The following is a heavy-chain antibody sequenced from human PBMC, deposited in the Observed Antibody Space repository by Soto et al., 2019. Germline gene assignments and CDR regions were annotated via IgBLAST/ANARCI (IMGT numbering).Heavy chain of an antibody. J-gene: IGHJ6*03. D-gene: IGHD6-19*01. CDR2: ISAYNGDT. CDR1: GYSFTNYG. Sequence: QDQLVQSGGEVKKPGASVKVSCKASGYSFTNYGITWVRQAPGQGVEWMVWISAYNGDTNYAQKLQGRVTMTTDAATSTVYLEWRSLRSDDTAVYYCARDRGVAPPVAGNTHYYYYLDVWGKGTTVTVSS. CDR3: ARDRGVAPPVAGNTHYYYYLDV. V-gene: IGHV1-18*01.